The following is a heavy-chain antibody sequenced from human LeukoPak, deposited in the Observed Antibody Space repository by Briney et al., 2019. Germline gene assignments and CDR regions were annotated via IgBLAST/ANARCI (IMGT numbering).Heavy chain of an antibody. V-gene: IGHV1-3*01. D-gene: IGHD4-23*01. CDR1: GYTFTSYA. J-gene: IGHJ5*02. CDR3: ARGEIGGNFDP. Sequence: GASVKVSCTASGYTFTSYAIHWVRQAPGQRLEWMGWINAGNGNTKYSQKFQGRVTITRDTSASTAYMELSSLRSEDTAVYYCARGEIGGNFDPRGQGTLVTVSS. CDR2: INAGNGNT.